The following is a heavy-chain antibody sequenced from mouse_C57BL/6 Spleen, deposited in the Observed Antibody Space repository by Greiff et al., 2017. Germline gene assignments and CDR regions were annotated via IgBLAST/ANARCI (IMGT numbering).Heavy chain of an antibody. CDR2: IYPGDGDT. J-gene: IGHJ4*01. CDR1: GYAFSSYW. CDR3: ARLAYSNYVYAMDY. V-gene: IGHV1-80*01. Sequence: VKLMESGAELVKPGASVKISCKASGYAFSSYWMNWVKQRPGQGLEWIGQIYPGDGDTNYNGKFKGKATLTADKSSSTAYMPLSSLTSEDSAVYFCARLAYSNYVYAMDYWGQGTSVTVSS. D-gene: IGHD2-5*01.